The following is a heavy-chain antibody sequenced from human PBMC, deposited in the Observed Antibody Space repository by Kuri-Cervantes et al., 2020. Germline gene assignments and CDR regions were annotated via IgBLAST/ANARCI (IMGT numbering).Heavy chain of an antibody. D-gene: IGHD4-17*01. V-gene: IGHV1-2*02. Sequence: ASVKVSCKASGYTLTGYYTHWVRQAPGQGLEWMGWINPNSGGTNYAQKFQGRVTMTRDTSISTAYMELSSLRSEDTAVYYCAREYRDYGPAWFDPWGQGTLVTVSS. CDR3: AREYRDYGPAWFDP. CDR1: GYTLTGYY. J-gene: IGHJ5*02. CDR2: INPNSGGT.